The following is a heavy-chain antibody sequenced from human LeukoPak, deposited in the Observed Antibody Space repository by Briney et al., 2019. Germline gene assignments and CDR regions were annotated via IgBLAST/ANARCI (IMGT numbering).Heavy chain of an antibody. CDR1: GFTFSDSY. J-gene: IGHJ4*02. CDR3: AKDIIGWSFDY. Sequence: GGSLRLSCAASGFTFSDSYMTWVRQAPGKGLEWLSYISGNSGDTNYADSVKGRFTISRDNSKNTMYLQMNSLRAEDTAVYYCAKDIIGWSFDYWGQGTLVTVSS. V-gene: IGHV3-11*05. CDR2: ISGNSGDT. D-gene: IGHD2-15*01.